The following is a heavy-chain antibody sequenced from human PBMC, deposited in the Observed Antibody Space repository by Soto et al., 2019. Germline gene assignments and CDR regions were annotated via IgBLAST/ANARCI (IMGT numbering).Heavy chain of an antibody. Sequence: GSGPTLVNPTETLTLTCTFSGFSLTTSGVTVGWIGQPPGKALEWLALIYWNNDQRYSPSLKSRLTITKDTSRNQVVLTMTNMDPVDTATYFCAHSSGRKGAFDYWGQGTLVTVSS. V-gene: IGHV2-5*01. CDR3: AHSSGRKGAFDY. J-gene: IGHJ4*02. CDR1: GFSLTTSGVT. D-gene: IGHD1-1*01. CDR2: IYWNNDQ.